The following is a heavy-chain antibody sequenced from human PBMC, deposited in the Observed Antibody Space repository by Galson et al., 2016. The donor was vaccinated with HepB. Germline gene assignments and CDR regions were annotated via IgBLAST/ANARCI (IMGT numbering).Heavy chain of an antibody. CDR1: GFTFTNAW. J-gene: IGHJ6*03. D-gene: IGHD5-18*01. CDR3: TTAVVDTAMVPLYYYYMDV. CDR2: IKSKTDGGTT. V-gene: IGHV3-15*01. Sequence: SLRLSCAASGFTFTNAWMSWVRQAPGKGLEWIGRIKSKTDGGTTDYAAPVNCRYSISREDSKNTLYLQMKSVKTEDTAVYYCTTAVVDTAMVPLYYYYMDVWGKGTTVTVSS.